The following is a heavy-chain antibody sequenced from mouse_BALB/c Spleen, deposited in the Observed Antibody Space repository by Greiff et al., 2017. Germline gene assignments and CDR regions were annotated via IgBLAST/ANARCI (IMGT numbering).Heavy chain of an antibody. CDR2: IRNKANGYTT. CDR1: GFTFTDYY. V-gene: IGHV7-3*02. D-gene: IGHD1-1*01. J-gene: IGHJ3*01. CDR3: ARDGLRGPWFAY. Sequence: EVQLVESGGGLVQPGGSLRLSCATSGFTFTDYYMSWVRQPPGKALEWLGFIRNKANGYTTEYSASVKGRFTISRDNSQSILYLQMNTLRAEDSATYYCARDGLRGPWFAYWGQGTLVTVSA.